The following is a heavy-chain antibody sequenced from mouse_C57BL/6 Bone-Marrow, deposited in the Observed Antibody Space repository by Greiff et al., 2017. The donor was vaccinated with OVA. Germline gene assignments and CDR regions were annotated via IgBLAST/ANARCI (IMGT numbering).Heavy chain of an antibody. D-gene: IGHD3-2*02. CDR1: GYTFTSYW. CDR2: IDPSDSYT. CDR3: ARDSSGYTWFAY. Sequence: VQLQQPGAELVMPGASVKLSCKASGYTFTSYWMHWVKQRPGQGLEWIGEIDPSDSYTNYNQKFKGKSTLTVDKSSSTAYMQPSSLTSEDSAVYYCARDSSGYTWFAYWGQGTLVTVSA. V-gene: IGHV1-69*01. J-gene: IGHJ3*01.